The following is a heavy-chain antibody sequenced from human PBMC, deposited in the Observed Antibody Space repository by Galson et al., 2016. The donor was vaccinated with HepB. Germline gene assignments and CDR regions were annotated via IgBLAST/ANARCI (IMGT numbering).Heavy chain of an antibody. J-gene: IGHJ4*02. CDR1: GLPFRSYG. CDR3: AKDPLLLGVVMSAATS. D-gene: IGHD2-15*01. CDR2: MSYDGRNK. V-gene: IGHV3-30*18. Sequence: SLRLSCAASGLPFRSYGMHWVRQAPGKVLEWVALMSYDGRNKNYVDSVKGRFTISRDNSKNTLYLQMNSLRAGDTAVYYCAKDPLLLGVVMSAATSWGQGTLVTVSP.